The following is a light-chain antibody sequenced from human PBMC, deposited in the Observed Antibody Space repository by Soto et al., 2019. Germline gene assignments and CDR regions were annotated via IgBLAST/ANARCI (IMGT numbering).Light chain of an antibody. V-gene: IGLV2-14*01. Sequence: QSALTQPASVSGSPGQSITISCTGSSNDVGGYNYVSWYQQHPGQAPKLIIYEVSDRPSGVSPRFSGSKSGNTASLTISGLQVEDEADYYCCSLTTSHTYVFGSGTKLTVL. CDR2: EVS. J-gene: IGLJ1*01. CDR3: CSLTTSHTYV. CDR1: SNDVGGYNY.